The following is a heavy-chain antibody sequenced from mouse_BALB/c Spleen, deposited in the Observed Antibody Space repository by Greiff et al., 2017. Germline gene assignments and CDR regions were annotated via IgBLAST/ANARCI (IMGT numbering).Heavy chain of an antibody. CDR2: IYPGGGYT. CDR1: GYTFTNYW. Sequence: QVQLQQSGAELVRPGTSVKMSCKAAGYTFTNYWIGWVKQRPGHGLDWIGDIYPGGGYTNYTEKFKGKATLTADTSSSTAYMQLSSLTSEDSAIYYCAPGNYGAYWGQGTLVTVSA. CDR3: APGNYGAY. V-gene: IGHV1-63*02. J-gene: IGHJ3*01. D-gene: IGHD2-1*01.